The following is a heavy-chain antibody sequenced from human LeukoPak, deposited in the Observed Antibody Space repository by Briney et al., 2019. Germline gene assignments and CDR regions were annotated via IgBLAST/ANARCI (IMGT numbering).Heavy chain of an antibody. CDR3: ARLGVLWFGELFDF. J-gene: IGHJ4*02. CDR2: IHSSGNT. V-gene: IGHV4-4*07. Sequence: PSETLSLTCTVSGDSINNYYWTWIRQPAGKGLQWIGRIHSSGNTHHNPFLESRVTMSVDTSKNHFSLSLTSVTAADTAVYYCARLGVLWFGELFDFLGQGTLVTVSS. CDR1: GDSINNYY. D-gene: IGHD3-10*01.